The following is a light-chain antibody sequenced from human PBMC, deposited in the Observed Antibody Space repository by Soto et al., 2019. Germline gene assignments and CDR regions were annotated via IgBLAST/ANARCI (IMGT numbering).Light chain of an antibody. Sequence: QSALTQPPSASETPGQRVTISCSGSSSNIGGNIVNWYQQLPGTAPKLLIYSNNQRPSGVPDRFSGSKSGTSASLAISGLQSEDEADYYCAAWDDRLNGYVFGTGTKLTVL. J-gene: IGLJ1*01. CDR3: AAWDDRLNGYV. CDR2: SNN. CDR1: SSNIGGNI. V-gene: IGLV1-44*01.